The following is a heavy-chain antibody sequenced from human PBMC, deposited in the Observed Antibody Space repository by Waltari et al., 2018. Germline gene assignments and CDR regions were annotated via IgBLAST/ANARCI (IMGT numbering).Heavy chain of an antibody. CDR1: VGSITSSSYY. V-gene: IGHV4-39*07. Sequence: QLQLQESGPGLVKPSETLSLTCTAPVGSITSSSYYWGWIRQPPGKGLEWIGSIYYSGSTYYNPSLKSRVTISVDTSKNQFSLKLSSVTAADTAVYYCARHLSPELRSFYYGMDVWGQGTTVTVSS. D-gene: IGHD1-7*01. J-gene: IGHJ6*02. CDR3: ARHLSPELRSFYYGMDV. CDR2: IYYSGST.